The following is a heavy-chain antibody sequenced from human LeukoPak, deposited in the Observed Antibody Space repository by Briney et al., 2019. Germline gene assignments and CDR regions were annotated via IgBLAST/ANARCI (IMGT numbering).Heavy chain of an antibody. J-gene: IGHJ4*02. V-gene: IGHV3-53*01. CDR3: ASYSSLDH. Sequence: GGSLRLSCAASGFTVSNNYMSWVRQAPGKGLEWVSLIYSGGSRYYADSVKGRFTISRDNSKNTLYLQMNSLRADDTAVYYCASYSSLDHWGQGALVTVSS. CDR2: IYSGGSR. CDR1: GFTVSNNY. D-gene: IGHD3-22*01.